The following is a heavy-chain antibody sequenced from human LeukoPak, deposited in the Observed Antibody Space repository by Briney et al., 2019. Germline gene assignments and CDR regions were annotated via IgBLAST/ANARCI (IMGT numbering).Heavy chain of an antibody. CDR2: IIPIFGTA. V-gene: IGHV1-69*05. Sequence: SVKASCKASGGTFSSYAISWVRQAPGQGLEWMGGIIPIFGTANYAQKFQGRVTITTDESTSTAYMELSSLRSEDTAVYYCASRGSGYLDYWGQGTLVTVSS. CDR3: ASRGSGYLDY. CDR1: GGTFSSYA. D-gene: IGHD3-22*01. J-gene: IGHJ4*02.